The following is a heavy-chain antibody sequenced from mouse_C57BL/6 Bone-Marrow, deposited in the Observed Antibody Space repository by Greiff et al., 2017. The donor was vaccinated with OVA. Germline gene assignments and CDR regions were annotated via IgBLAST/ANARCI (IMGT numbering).Heavy chain of an antibody. D-gene: IGHD2-3*01. CDR1: GFTFSNYW. J-gene: IGHJ1*03. CDR2: IRLKSDNYAT. Sequence: EVKLQESGGGLVQPGGSMKLSCVASGFTFSNYWMNWVRQSPEKGLEWVAQIRLKSDNYATHYAESVKGRFTISRDDSKSSVYLQMNDLRAEDTGIYYCTADGYWYFDVWGTGTTVTVSS. CDR3: TADGYWYFDV. V-gene: IGHV6-3*01.